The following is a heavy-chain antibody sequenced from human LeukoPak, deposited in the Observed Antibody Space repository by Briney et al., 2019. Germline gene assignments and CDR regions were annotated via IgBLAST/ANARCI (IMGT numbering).Heavy chain of an antibody. CDR2: IYYSGST. CDR1: GGSISSYY. D-gene: IGHD4-17*01. J-gene: IGHJ4*02. V-gene: IGHV4-59*01. Sequence: PSETLSLTCTVSGGSISSYYWSWIRQPPGKGLEWIGYIYYSGSTNCNPSLKSRVTISVDTSKNQFSLKLSSVTAADTAVYYCAMTMVTTFAYWGQGTLVTVSS. CDR3: AMTMVTTFAY.